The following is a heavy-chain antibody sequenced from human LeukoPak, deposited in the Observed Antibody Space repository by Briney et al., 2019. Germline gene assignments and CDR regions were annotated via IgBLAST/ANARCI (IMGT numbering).Heavy chain of an antibody. V-gene: IGHV1-2*02. CDR1: GYTFTGYY. Sequence: GAAVKVSCKTSGYTFTGYYMHWVRQAPVQGLEWMGWINPNSGGTNYAQKFQGRVTMTRDTSISTAYMELSRLRSDDTAVYYCARSGSSHHDYWGQGTLVTVSS. CDR2: INPNSGGT. CDR3: ARSGSSHHDY. J-gene: IGHJ4*02. D-gene: IGHD1-26*01.